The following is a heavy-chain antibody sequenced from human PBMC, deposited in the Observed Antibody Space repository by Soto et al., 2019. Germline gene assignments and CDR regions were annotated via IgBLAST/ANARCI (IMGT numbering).Heavy chain of an antibody. J-gene: IGHJ3*02. CDR1: GFTFSSYA. CDR3: ARGIEWVRGVRTKTGDAFDI. CDR2: ISYDGSNK. Sequence: QVQLVESGGGVVQPGRSLRLSCAASGFTFSSYAMHWVRQAPGKGLEWVAVISYDGSNKYYADSVKGRFTISRDNSKNTLYLQMNSLRAEDTAVYYCARGIEWVRGVRTKTGDAFDIWGQGTMVTVSS. V-gene: IGHV3-30-3*01. D-gene: IGHD3-10*01.